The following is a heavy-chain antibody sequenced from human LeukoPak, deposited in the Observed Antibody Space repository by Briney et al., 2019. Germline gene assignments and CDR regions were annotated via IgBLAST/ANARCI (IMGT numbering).Heavy chain of an antibody. J-gene: IGHJ4*02. CDR1: GFTFSSYW. V-gene: IGHV3-74*01. Sequence: PGGSLRLSCAASGFTFSSYWMHWVRQAPGEGLVWVSRIKYDETITNYADSVKGRFTISRDNGKNTLYLQMNRLRAEDTAVYYCANYRGYPVEYWGQETLVTVSS. D-gene: IGHD6-13*01. CDR3: ANYRGYPVEY. CDR2: IKYDETIT.